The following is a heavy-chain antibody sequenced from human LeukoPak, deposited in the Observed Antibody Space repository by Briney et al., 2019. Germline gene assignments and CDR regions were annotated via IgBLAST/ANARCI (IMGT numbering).Heavy chain of an antibody. CDR3: AKDARRTNGWYFFDH. J-gene: IGHJ4*02. CDR1: GFTVSNSY. V-gene: IGHV3-53*01. CDR2: IYSGGGT. Sequence: QPGGSLRLSCAASGFTVSNSYMNWVRQAPGKGLEWVSLIYSGGGTYYADSVKGRFTISRDNSKNTLYLQMNSLRAEDTAVYYCAKDARRTNGWYFFDHWGQGTLVTVSS. D-gene: IGHD6-19*01.